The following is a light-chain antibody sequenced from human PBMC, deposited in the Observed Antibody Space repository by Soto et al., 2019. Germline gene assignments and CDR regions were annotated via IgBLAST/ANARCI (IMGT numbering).Light chain of an antibody. CDR2: AVN. Sequence: QSALTQPPSASGSPGQSVTISCTGSRSDGGGNDLVSWYQQHPGKAPQLIISAVNKRPSGVPDRFSGSKSGNTASLTVSGLQAEDEADYYCCSYAGRNTLIFGGGTKLTVL. CDR3: CSYAGRNTLI. J-gene: IGLJ2*01. CDR1: RSDGGGNDL. V-gene: IGLV2-8*01.